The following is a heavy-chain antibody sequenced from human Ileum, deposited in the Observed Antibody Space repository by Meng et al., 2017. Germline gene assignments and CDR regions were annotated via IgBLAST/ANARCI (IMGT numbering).Heavy chain of an antibody. CDR3: ARDHWGSLDY. J-gene: IGHJ4*02. CDR2: AGT. CDR1: GGSVSTSDYQ. V-gene: IGHV4-61*08. D-gene: IGHD7-27*01. Sequence: QVQLQGSGPGLVRPSETLSLICTVSGGSVSTSDYQWGWVRQPPGKGLEWIGYAGTNYNPSLKSRVTISVDTSKRQFSLKLTSVTAADTAVDYCARDHWGSLDYWGQGILVTVSS.